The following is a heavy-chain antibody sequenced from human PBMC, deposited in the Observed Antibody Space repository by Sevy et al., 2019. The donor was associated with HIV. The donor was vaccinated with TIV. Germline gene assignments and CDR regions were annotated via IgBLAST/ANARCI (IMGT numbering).Heavy chain of an antibody. CDR1: GYTFTGYY. Sequence: ASVKVSCKASGYTFTGYYMHWVRQAPGQGLEWMGWINPNSGGTNYPQKFQGRVTMTRDTSISTAYMELSRLRSDDTAVYYCARGKWFDPWGQGTLVTVSS. V-gene: IGHV1-2*02. J-gene: IGHJ5*02. CDR2: INPNSGGT. CDR3: ARGKWFDP.